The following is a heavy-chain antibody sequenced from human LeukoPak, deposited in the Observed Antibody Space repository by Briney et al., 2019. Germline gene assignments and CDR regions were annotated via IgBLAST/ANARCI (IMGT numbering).Heavy chain of an antibody. CDR1: AGSISRGGYY. V-gene: IGHV4-61*02. CDR2: IYTSGST. D-gene: IGHD3-10*01. Sequence: PSETLSLTYTISAGSISRGGYYCSWIRQPARKGLEWIGRIYTSGSTNYNPSLKSRVTISVDTSKNQFSLKLSSVTAADTAVYYCARFGYYGSGSYYKSDAFDIWGQGTMVTVSS. CDR3: ARFGYYGSGSYYKSDAFDI. J-gene: IGHJ3*02.